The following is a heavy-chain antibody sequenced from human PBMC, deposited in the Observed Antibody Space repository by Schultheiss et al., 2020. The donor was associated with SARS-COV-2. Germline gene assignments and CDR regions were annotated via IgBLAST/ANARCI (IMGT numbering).Heavy chain of an antibody. Sequence: SETLSLTCTVSGGSISSSSYYWGWIRQPPGKGLEWIGSIYYSGSTYYNPSLKSRVTISVDTSKNQFSLKLSSVTAADTAVYYCARVRGLRGVHNFDYWGQGTLVTVSS. D-gene: IGHD3-10*01. V-gene: IGHV4-39*07. J-gene: IGHJ4*02. CDR1: GGSISSSSYY. CDR2: IYYSGST. CDR3: ARVRGLRGVHNFDY.